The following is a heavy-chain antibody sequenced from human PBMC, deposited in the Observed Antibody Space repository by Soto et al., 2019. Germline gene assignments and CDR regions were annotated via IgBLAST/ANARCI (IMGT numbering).Heavy chain of an antibody. CDR3: AKDIYSSSSGWFDP. CDR1: GFTFSDYY. J-gene: IGHJ5*02. V-gene: IGHV3-23*01. Sequence: GGSLRLSCAASGFTFSDYYMSWIRQAPGKGLEWVSAISGSGGRTYYADSVKGRFTISRDNSKNTLYLQMNSLRAEDTAVYYCAKDIYSSSSGWFDPWGQGTLVTVSS. D-gene: IGHD6-6*01. CDR2: ISGSGGRT.